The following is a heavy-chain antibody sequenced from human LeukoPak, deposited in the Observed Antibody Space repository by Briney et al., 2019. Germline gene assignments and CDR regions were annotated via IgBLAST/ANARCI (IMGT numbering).Heavy chain of an antibody. D-gene: IGHD3-10*01. CDR3: ATIWFGESLGDY. CDR1: GYTFTSYG. V-gene: IGHV1-18*01. J-gene: IGHJ4*02. CDR2: ISANNGNT. Sequence: GASVKVSCKASGYTFTSYGFSWVRQAPGQGLEWMGWISANNGNTIYAQKVQGRVTMTTDTSTTTVYMELRSLRSDDTAVYYCATIWFGESLGDYWGQGTLVIVSS.